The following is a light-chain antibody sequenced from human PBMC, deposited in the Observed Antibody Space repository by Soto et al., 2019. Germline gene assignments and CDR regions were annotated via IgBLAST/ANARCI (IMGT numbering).Light chain of an antibody. J-gene: IGKJ5*01. Sequence: DIQMTQSPSTLSGSVGDRVTITCRASQTISSWLAWYQQKPGKAPKLLIYAASSLQSGVPSRFSGSGSGTKFTLTISSLQPEDFATYYCQQLIFYPSINFGQGTRLEI. CDR1: QTISSW. V-gene: IGKV1-5*01. CDR3: QQLIFYPSIN. CDR2: AAS.